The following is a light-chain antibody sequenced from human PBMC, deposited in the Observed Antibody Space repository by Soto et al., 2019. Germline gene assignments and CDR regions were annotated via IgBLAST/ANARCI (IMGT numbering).Light chain of an antibody. V-gene: IGKV1-39*01. CDR2: AAS. Sequence: DIQMTQSPSSLSASVGDRVTITCRASQSITTYLNWYQQKPGKAPKLLIYAASSLQSGVPSRFSVSGSGTDFPLTISSLQPEDVATDYCQQSYSTLFTFGPGTKLDIK. CDR1: QSITTY. CDR3: QQSYSTLFT. J-gene: IGKJ3*01.